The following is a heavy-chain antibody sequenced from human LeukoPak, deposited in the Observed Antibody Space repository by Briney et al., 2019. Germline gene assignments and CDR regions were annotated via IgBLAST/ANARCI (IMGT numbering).Heavy chain of an antibody. Sequence: AGGSLRLSCAASGFTFSSYWMDWVRQAPGKGLVWVSRINSDGSSTSYADSVKGRFTISRDNAKNTLYLQMNSLRAEDTAVYYCARDQAGGYSGSYNYYYGMDVWGQGTTVTVSS. CDR3: ARDQAGGYSGSYNYYYGMDV. D-gene: IGHD1-26*01. J-gene: IGHJ6*02. V-gene: IGHV3-74*01. CDR1: GFTFSSYW. CDR2: INSDGSST.